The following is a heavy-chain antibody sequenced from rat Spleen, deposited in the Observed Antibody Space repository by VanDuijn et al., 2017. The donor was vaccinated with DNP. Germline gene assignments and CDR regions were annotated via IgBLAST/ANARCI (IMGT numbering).Heavy chain of an antibody. Sequence: EVQLVESGGGLVRPGRSLKLSCAASGFTFSNYDMAWVRQAPTKGLEWVASISPSGGSTDYRDSVKGRFSVSRENAKSSLYLQMDSLRSEDTATYYCASLNYGRSNCFSYWGQGTLVSVSS. V-gene: IGHV5S23*01. D-gene: IGHD1-3*01. CDR2: ISPSGGST. CDR1: GFTFSNYD. CDR3: ASLNYGRSNCFSY. J-gene: IGHJ3*01.